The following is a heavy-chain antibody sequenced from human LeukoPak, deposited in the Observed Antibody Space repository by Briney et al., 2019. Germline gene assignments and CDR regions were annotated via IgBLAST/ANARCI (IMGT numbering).Heavy chain of an antibody. CDR1: GGSISSYY. J-gene: IGHJ4*02. CDR2: IYYSEST. CDR3: ARLGSSWYFDY. V-gene: IGHV4-59*01. D-gene: IGHD6-13*01. Sequence: SETLSLTCTVSGGSISSYYWSWIRQPPGKGLEWIGYIYYSESTNYNPSLKSRVTISVDTSKNQFSLKLSSVTAADTAVYYCARLGSSWYFDYWGQGTLVTVSS.